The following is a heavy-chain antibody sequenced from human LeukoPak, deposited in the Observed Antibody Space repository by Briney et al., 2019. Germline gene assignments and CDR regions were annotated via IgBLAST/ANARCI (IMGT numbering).Heavy chain of an antibody. Sequence: GGSLRLSCAASGFTFSSYAMSWVRQAPGQGLEWVSVISGSDSNTYYADSVKGRFTISRDNSKNTLYLQMNSLRAEDTAVFYCAKPRGEEWLVGLYDAFDIWGQGTLVTVSS. CDR3: AKPRGEEWLVGLYDAFDI. CDR1: GFTFSSYA. CDR2: ISGSDSNT. D-gene: IGHD6-19*01. V-gene: IGHV3-23*01. J-gene: IGHJ3*02.